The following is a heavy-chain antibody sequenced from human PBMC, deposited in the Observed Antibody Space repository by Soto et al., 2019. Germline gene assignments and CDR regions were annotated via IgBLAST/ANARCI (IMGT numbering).Heavy chain of an antibody. CDR2: IYYSGST. Sequence: QLQLQESGPGLVKPSETLSLTCTVSGGSISSSSYYWGWIRQPPGKGLEWIGSIYYSGSTYYNPSPKSRATLSVDTTKNQFPLKLSSVTAAYTAVYYCARHPPRDYDILARYYTPWYYYYYMAVWGKGTTVTVSS. V-gene: IGHV4-39*01. CDR3: ARHPPRDYDILARYYTPWYYYYYMAV. J-gene: IGHJ6*03. CDR1: GGSISSSSYY. D-gene: IGHD3-9*01.